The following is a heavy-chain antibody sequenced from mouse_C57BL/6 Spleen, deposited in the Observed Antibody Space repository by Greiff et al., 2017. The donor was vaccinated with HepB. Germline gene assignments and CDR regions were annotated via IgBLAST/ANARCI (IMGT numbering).Heavy chain of an antibody. V-gene: IGHV1-69*01. CDR1: GYTFTSYW. CDR2: IDPPDSYT. Sequence: QVQLQQPGAELVMPGASVKLSCKASGYTFTSYWMHWVKQRPGQGLEWIGEIDPPDSYTNYNDKFKGKSTLTVDKSSSTAYMQLSSLTSEDSAVYYCARGGYYGSSIDYWGQGTTLTVSS. D-gene: IGHD1-1*01. J-gene: IGHJ2*01. CDR3: ARGGYYGSSIDY.